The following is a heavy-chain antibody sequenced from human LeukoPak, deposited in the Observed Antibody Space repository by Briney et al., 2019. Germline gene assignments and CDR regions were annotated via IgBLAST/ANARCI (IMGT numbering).Heavy chain of an antibody. Sequence: GGSLRLSCAASGFSFKDYNMHWVRQAPGKGLEWVAVITYDGSNKYYTDSVKGRSTISRDNSKSTLYLQMNSLRAEDTAVYYCAKVRWDNSGWYYLDYWGQGTLVTVSS. D-gene: IGHD6-19*01. J-gene: IGHJ4*02. CDR2: ITYDGSNK. CDR3: AKVRWDNSGWYYLDY. V-gene: IGHV3-30*18. CDR1: GFSFKDYN.